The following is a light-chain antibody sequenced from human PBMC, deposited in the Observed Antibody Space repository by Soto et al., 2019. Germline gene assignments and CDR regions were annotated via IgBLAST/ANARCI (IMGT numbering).Light chain of an antibody. CDR2: GAS. V-gene: IGKV3-20*01. CDR3: QQYGSSPRT. Sequence: EIVLTQSPGTLSLSPGERATLSCRASQSVSNIYLAWYQQKPGQAPRLLIYGASNRATGIADRFSGSESGTYFTLPSSRLEPEDVSVYYYQQYGSSPRTFGQGTHLEIK. J-gene: IGKJ5*01. CDR1: QSVSNIY.